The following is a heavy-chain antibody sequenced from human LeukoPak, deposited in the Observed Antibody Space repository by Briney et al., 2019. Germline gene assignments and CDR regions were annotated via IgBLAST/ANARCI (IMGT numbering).Heavy chain of an antibody. CDR1: GGSFSGYY. CDR2: INHSGST. Sequence: SETLSLTCAVYGGSFSGYYWSWIRQPPGKGLEWIGEINHSGSTNYHPSLKSRVTMSVDTSKNQVSLKLSSVTAADTAVYYCTRDRGGGSNDYWGQGTLVTVSS. CDR3: TRDRGGGSNDY. D-gene: IGHD3-16*01. V-gene: IGHV4-34*01. J-gene: IGHJ4*02.